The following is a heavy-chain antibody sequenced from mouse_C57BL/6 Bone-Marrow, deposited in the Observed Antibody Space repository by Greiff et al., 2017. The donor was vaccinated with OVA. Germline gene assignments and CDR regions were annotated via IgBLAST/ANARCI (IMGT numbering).Heavy chain of an antibody. CDR1: GYTFTSYW. Sequence: QVQLQQPGAELVKPGASVKLSCKASGYTFTSYWMHWVKQRPGQGLEWIGMIHPNSGSTNYNEKFKSKATLTVDKSSSTAYMQLSSLTSEDSAVYYCATVVDYYAMDYWGQGASVTVSS. V-gene: IGHV1-64*01. CDR2: IHPNSGST. D-gene: IGHD1-1*01. CDR3: ATVVDYYAMDY. J-gene: IGHJ4*01.